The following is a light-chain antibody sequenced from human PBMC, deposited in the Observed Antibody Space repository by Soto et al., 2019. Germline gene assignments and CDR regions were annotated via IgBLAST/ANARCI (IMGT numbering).Light chain of an antibody. CDR1: QSVSSY. CDR2: DAS. V-gene: IGKV3-11*01. J-gene: IGKJ4*01. CDR3: QHGYSTPLT. Sequence: EIVLTQSPGPPSLSPGERAPLSLRATQSVSSYLAWYQQKPGQAPRLLIYDASNRATGIPARFSGSGSGTDFTLTISSLQPEDFATYFCQHGYSTPLTFGGGTKVDIK.